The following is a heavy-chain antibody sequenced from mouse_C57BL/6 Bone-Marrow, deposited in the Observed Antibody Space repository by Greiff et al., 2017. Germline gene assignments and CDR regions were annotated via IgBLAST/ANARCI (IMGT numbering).Heavy chain of an antibody. D-gene: IGHD3-2*02. CDR3: ASPQAAY. Sequence: QVQLQQSGPGLVQPSQSLSITCTVSGFSLTSYGVHWVRQSPGKGLEWLGVIWSGGSTDYNAAFISRLSISKDNSKSLVFFKMNSLQADDTAIYYCASPQAAYWGQGTLVTVSA. J-gene: IGHJ3*01. V-gene: IGHV2-2*01. CDR1: GFSLTSYG. CDR2: IWSGGST.